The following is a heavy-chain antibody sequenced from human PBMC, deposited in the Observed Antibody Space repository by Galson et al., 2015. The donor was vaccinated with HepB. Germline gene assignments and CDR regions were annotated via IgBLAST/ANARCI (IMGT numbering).Heavy chain of an antibody. Sequence: SVKVSCKASGGTFSSYAISWVRQAPGQGLEWMGGIIPIFGTANYAQKFQGRVTITADESTSTAYMELSSLRSEDTAVYYCARARYCSSTSCYTGLWYWGQGTLATVSS. CDR3: ARARYCSSTSCYTGLWY. J-gene: IGHJ4*02. D-gene: IGHD2-2*02. CDR1: GGTFSSYA. CDR2: IIPIFGTA. V-gene: IGHV1-69*13.